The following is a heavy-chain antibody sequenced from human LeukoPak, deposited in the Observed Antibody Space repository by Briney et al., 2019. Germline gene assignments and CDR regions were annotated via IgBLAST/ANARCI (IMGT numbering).Heavy chain of an antibody. D-gene: IGHD5-18*01. Sequence: GGSLRLSCAASGFTFSDYYMSWIRQAPGKGLECVSYISSRGSTIYYADSVKGRFTLSRDNAKNSLYLQMDSLRAEDTAVYDCARGWIQLWGNFDYWGQGTLVTVSS. CDR2: ISSRGSTI. CDR3: ARGWIQLWGNFDY. J-gene: IGHJ4*02. V-gene: IGHV3-11*04. CDR1: GFTFSDYY.